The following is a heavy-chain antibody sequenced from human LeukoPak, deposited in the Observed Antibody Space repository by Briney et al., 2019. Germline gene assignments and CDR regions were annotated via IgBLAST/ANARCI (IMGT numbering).Heavy chain of an antibody. CDR3: ARDARVTRSSHFDY. CDR2: ISSSSSYI. V-gene: IGHV3-21*01. Sequence: GGSLRLSCAASGFTFSSYAMHWVRQAPGKGLEWVSSISSSSSYIYYADSVKGRFTISRDNAKNSLYLQMNSLRAEDTAVYYCARDARVTRSSHFDYWGQGTLVTVSS. D-gene: IGHD4-23*01. J-gene: IGHJ4*02. CDR1: GFTFSSYA.